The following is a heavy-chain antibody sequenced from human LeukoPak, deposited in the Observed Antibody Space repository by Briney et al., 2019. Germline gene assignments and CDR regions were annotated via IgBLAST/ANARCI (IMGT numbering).Heavy chain of an antibody. J-gene: IGHJ4*02. V-gene: IGHV4-34*01. Sequence: SETLSLTCAVYGGSFSGYYWSWIRQPPGKGLEWIGEINHSGSTNYNPSLKSRVTMPVDTSKNQFSLKLSYVTAADTAVYYCARYRYGGGDCYSDCYFDYWGQGTLVTVSS. CDR1: GGSFSGYY. CDR2: INHSGST. CDR3: ARYRYGGGDCYSDCYFDY. D-gene: IGHD2-21*02.